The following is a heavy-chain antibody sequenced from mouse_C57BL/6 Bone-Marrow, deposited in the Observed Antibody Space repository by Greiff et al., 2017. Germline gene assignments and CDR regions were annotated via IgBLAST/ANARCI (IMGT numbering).Heavy chain of an antibody. J-gene: IGHJ1*03. V-gene: IGHV1-52*01. CDR3: ARVRPTMSTTGVYWYFDV. D-gene: IGHD2-4*01. Sequence: VQLQQPGAELVRPGSSVKLSCKASGYTFTSYWMHWVKQRPIQGLEWIGNIDPSDSETHYNQTFTDKATLTVDKSSSTAYMQLSSLTSVDSAVYYCARVRPTMSTTGVYWYFDVWGTGTTVTVSS. CDR1: GYTFTSYW. CDR2: IDPSDSET.